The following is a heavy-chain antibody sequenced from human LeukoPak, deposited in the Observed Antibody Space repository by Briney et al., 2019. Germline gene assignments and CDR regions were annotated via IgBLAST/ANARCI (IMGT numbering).Heavy chain of an antibody. CDR1: GFTFSSFG. CDR2: ISVSGDST. D-gene: IGHD5-18*01. Sequence: SGGSLRLSCAASGFTFSSFGMSWVRQAPGKGLEWVSGISVSGDSTYYADSVKGRFTISRDNSKNTLYLQMNSLRAEDTAVYYCAKVRQLWYFDYWGQGTLVTVSS. CDR3: AKVRQLWYFDY. V-gene: IGHV3-23*01. J-gene: IGHJ4*02.